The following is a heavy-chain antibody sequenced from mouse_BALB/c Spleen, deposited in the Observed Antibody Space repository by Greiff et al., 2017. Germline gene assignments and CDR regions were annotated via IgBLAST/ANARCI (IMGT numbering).Heavy chain of an antibody. CDR2: ILPGSGST. CDR3: ARGGVTTAGFAY. J-gene: IGHJ3*01. Sequence: QVQLQQSGAELMKPGASVKISFKATGYTFSSYWIEWVKQRPGHGLEWIGEILPGSGSTNYNEKFKGKATFTADTSSNTAYMQLSSLTSEDSAVYYCARGGVTTAGFAYWGQGTLVTVSA. D-gene: IGHD1-2*01. V-gene: IGHV1-9*01. CDR1: GYTFSSYW.